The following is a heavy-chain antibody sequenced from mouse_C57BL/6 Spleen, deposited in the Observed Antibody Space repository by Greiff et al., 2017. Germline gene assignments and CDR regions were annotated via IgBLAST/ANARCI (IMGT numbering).Heavy chain of an antibody. J-gene: IGHJ1*03. Sequence: QVQLQQSGAELARPGASVKMSCKASGYTFTSYTMHWVKQRPGQGLEWIGYINPSSGYTKYNQKFKDKATVTADKSSSTAYMQLSSLTAADSAVYSCSRSDSKGVYVDVWGTGTTVTVSA. V-gene: IGHV1-4*01. CDR2: INPSSGYT. CDR1: GYTFTSYT. CDR3: SRSDSKGVYVDV. D-gene: IGHD2-5*01.